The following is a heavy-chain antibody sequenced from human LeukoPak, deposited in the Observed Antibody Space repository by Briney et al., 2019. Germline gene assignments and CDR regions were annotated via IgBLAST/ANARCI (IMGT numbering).Heavy chain of an antibody. CDR1: GGSISSYY. CDR2: IYYRGST. CDR3: ARDYMTYVDY. J-gene: IGHJ4*02. D-gene: IGHD2-21*02. Sequence: SETLSLTCTVSGGSISSYYWSWIRQPPGKGLEWIGCIYYRGSTNYNPSLKSRVTISLDTSKSQFSLKLSSVTAADTAVYYCARDYMTYVDYWGQGTLVTVSS. V-gene: IGHV4-59*12.